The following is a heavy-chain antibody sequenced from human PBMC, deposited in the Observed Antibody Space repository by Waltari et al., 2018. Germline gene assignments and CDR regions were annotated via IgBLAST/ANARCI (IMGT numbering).Heavy chain of an antibody. D-gene: IGHD2-15*01. CDR2: INPNSGGT. J-gene: IGHJ4*02. CDR3: ARSRRAAAIDY. CDR1: GYTFTGYY. V-gene: IGHV1-2*02. Sequence: QVQLVQSGAEVKKPGASVKVSCKASGYTFTGYYMHWVRQAPGPGLEWMGWINPNSGGTNYGQKFQGRVTMTRDTSISTAYMGLSRLRSDDTAVYYCARSRRAAAIDYWGQGTLVTVSS.